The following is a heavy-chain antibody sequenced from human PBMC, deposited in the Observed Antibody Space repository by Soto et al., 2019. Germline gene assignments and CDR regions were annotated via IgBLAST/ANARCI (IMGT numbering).Heavy chain of an antibody. Sequence: GGSLRLSCVASGFTFENYAISWGRQAPGKGLEWVSAISVSGGTTYYSDSVKGRFTISRDNSKNTVYLQMNDLRVEDAAEYFCAKDSWAIFGVPAGEYYAMDVWGQGTTVTVSS. D-gene: IGHD3-3*01. CDR1: GFTFENYA. J-gene: IGHJ6*02. CDR3: AKDSWAIFGVPAGEYYAMDV. CDR2: ISVSGGTT. V-gene: IGHV3-23*01.